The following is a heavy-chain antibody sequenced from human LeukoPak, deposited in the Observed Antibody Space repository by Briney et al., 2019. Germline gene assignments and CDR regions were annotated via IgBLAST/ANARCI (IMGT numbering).Heavy chain of an antibody. Sequence: ASVKVSCKASGYTFTGYYMHWVRQAPGQGLEWMGWINPNSGGTNYAQKFQGRVTMTRDTSISTAYMELSRLRSDDTAVYYCARGRGHYDSSGYYYEGDAFDIWGQGTMVTVSS. D-gene: IGHD3-22*01. J-gene: IGHJ3*02. V-gene: IGHV1-2*02. CDR1: GYTFTGYY. CDR2: INPNSGGT. CDR3: ARGRGHYDSSGYYYEGDAFDI.